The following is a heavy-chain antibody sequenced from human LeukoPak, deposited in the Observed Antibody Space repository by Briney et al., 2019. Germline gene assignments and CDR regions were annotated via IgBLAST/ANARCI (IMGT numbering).Heavy chain of an antibody. V-gene: IGHV3-48*01. D-gene: IGHD3-3*01. CDR1: GFTFSSYG. Sequence: GGTLRLSCAASGFTFSSYGMSWVRQAPGKGLEWVSYISSSSSTIYYADSVKGRFTISRDNSKNTLYLQMNSLRAEDTAVYYCAKDSYLEGIYYYYYMDVWGKGTTVTVSS. CDR2: ISSSSSTI. CDR3: AKDSYLEGIYYYYYMDV. J-gene: IGHJ6*03.